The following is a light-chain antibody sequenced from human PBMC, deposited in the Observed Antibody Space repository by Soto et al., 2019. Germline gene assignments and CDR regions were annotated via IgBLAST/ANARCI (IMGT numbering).Light chain of an antibody. V-gene: IGKV1-9*01. CDR3: QQRKSYPIT. J-gene: IGKJ5*01. Sequence: DIQLTQSPSFLSASVGDRVTITCRASQDINTYFAWYQQKPGKAPKLLIFAASTLQNGVPSRFSGSGSGTEFTVTITSLQPEDFATYYCQQRKSYPITFGQGTRLEIK. CDR2: AAS. CDR1: QDINTY.